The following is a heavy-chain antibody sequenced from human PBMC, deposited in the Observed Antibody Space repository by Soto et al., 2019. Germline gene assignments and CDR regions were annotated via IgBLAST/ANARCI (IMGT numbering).Heavy chain of an antibody. J-gene: IGHJ6*02. CDR2: INSDGSST. D-gene: IGHD1-26*01. CDR3: ASGGRWYYGMDV. Sequence: AGGSLRLSCAASGFTFSSYWMHWVRQAPGKGLVWVSRINSDGSSTSYADSVKGRFTISRDNAKNTLYLQMNSLRAEDTAVYYCASGGRWYYGMDVWGQGTTVTVSS. V-gene: IGHV3-74*01. CDR1: GFTFSSYW.